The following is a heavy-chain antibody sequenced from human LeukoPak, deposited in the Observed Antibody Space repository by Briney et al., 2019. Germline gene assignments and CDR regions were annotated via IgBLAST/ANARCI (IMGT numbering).Heavy chain of an antibody. J-gene: IGHJ6*03. V-gene: IGHV1-8*03. CDR2: MNPNSGNT. D-gene: IGHD6-19*01. CDR1: GGTFSSYA. CDR3: ARGGLAQYYYYYYMDV. Sequence: ASVKVSCKASGGTFSSYAISWVRQATGQGLEWMGWMNPNSGNTGYAQKFQGRVTITRNTSISTAYMELSSLRSEDTAVYYCARGGLAQYYYYYYMDVWGKGTTVTISS.